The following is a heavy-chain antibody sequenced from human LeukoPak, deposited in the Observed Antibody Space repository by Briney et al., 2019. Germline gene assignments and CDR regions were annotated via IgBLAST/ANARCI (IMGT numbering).Heavy chain of an antibody. CDR1: GFTFSSYA. Sequence: GGSLRLSCAASGFTFSSYAMSWVRQAPGKGLEWVSVISGSGDSTYYAGSVKGRFTISRDNSRNTLYLQLNSLRAEDTAVYFCAKGSVGEQLVRVYFDYWGQGTLVTVSS. V-gene: IGHV3-23*01. CDR2: ISGSGDST. J-gene: IGHJ4*02. CDR3: AKGSVGEQLVRVYFDY. D-gene: IGHD6-6*01.